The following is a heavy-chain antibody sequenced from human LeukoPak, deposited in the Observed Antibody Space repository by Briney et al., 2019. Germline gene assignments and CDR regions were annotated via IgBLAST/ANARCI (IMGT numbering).Heavy chain of an antibody. J-gene: IGHJ4*02. CDR3: ATPTYTTTWYYFDY. CDR1: GFPFSSYG. CDR2: IHYDASNK. V-gene: IGHV3-30*02. D-gene: IGHD1-14*01. Sequence: GGSLRLSCAASGFPFSSYGMHWVRQAPGKGLEWVAFIHYDASNKYYADSVKGRFAISRDNSKNTLYLQMDSLRTEDTAVYYCATPTYTTTWYYFDYWGQGTLVTVSS.